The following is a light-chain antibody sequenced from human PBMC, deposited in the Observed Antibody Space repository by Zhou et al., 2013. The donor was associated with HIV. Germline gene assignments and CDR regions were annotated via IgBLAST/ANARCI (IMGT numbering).Light chain of an antibody. CDR2: DAS. J-gene: IGKJ4*01. CDR3: QQYDSVPXT. V-gene: IGKV1-33*01. CDR1: QSISSY. Sequence: DIQMTQSPSSLSASVGDRVTITCRASQSISSYLNWYQQKPGKAPQLLIYDASNLETGVPSRFSGSGSGTQFTFTINSLQPEDVATYYCQQYDSVPXTFGGGPRCTS.